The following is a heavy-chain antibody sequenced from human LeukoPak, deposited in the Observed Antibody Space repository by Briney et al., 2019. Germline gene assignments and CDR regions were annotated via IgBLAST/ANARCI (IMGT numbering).Heavy chain of an antibody. D-gene: IGHD2-15*01. CDR2: ISTSDNTT. Sequence: PGGSLRLSCAASGFTFSSFGMSWVRQAPGKGLEWVSIISTSDNTTHYADSVRGRFTISRDNSKSMLYLHMNSLRAEDTALYYCAKGSGGSGTYVPIDMWGQGTTVTVSS. CDR1: GFTFSSFG. V-gene: IGHV3-23*05. CDR3: AKGSGGSGTYVPIDM. J-gene: IGHJ3*02.